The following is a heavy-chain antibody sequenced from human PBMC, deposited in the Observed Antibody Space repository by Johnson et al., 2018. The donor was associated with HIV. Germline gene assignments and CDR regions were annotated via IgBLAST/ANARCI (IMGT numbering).Heavy chain of an antibody. D-gene: IGHD6-6*01. V-gene: IGHV3-7*01. CDR3: AREGRGSSSGAFDI. CDR1: GFTSSSYA. J-gene: IGHJ3*02. CDR2: IQQDGSEK. Sequence: VQLVESGGGVVQPGRSLRLSSAASGFTSSSYAMHWVRQAPGKGLEWVANIQQDGSEKYYVDSVKGRFTISRDNAKNSLYLQMNSLRGEDTAVYYCAREGRGSSSGAFDIWGQGTMVTVYS.